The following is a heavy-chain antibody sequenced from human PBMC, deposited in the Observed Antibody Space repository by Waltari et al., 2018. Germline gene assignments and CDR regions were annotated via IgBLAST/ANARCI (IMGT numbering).Heavy chain of an antibody. D-gene: IGHD6-19*01. Sequence: QVQLQESGPGLVQPSETLSLTCAVSGYSISSGYYWGWIRQPPGKGLEWIGSIYHSGSTYYNPSLKSRVTISVDTSKNQFSLKLSSVTAADTAVYYCGSGPDYYMDVWGKGTTVTISS. CDR1: GYSISSGYY. V-gene: IGHV4-38-2*01. CDR2: IYHSGST. CDR3: GSGPDYYMDV. J-gene: IGHJ6*03.